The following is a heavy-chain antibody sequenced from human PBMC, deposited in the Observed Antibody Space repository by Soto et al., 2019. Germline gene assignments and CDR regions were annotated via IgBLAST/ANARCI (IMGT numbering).Heavy chain of an antibody. CDR3: ASARSSSWYMYFQH. J-gene: IGHJ1*01. CDR2: IIPIFGTA. Sequence: VASVKVSCKASGGTFSSYAISWVRQAPGQGLEWMGGIIPIFGTANYAQKFQGRVTITADESTSTAYMELSSLRSEDTAVYYCASARSSSWYMYFQHWGQGTLVTVSS. CDR1: GGTFSSYA. D-gene: IGHD6-13*01. V-gene: IGHV1-69*13.